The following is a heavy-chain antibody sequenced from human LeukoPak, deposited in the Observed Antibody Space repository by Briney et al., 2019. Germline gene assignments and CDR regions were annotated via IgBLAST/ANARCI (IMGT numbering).Heavy chain of an antibody. Sequence: ASVKVSCKASGYTFTSYYMHWVRQAPGQGLEWMGIINPSGGSTSYAQKFQGRVTMTRDTSTSTVYMELSSLRSEGTAVYYCARQPRAAAALNWFDPWGQGTLVTVSS. J-gene: IGHJ5*02. CDR3: ARQPRAAAALNWFDP. CDR2: INPSGGST. D-gene: IGHD6-13*01. CDR1: GYTFTSYY. V-gene: IGHV1-46*01.